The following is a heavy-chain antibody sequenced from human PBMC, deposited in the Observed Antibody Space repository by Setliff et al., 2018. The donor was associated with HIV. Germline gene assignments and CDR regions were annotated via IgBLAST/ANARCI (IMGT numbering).Heavy chain of an antibody. J-gene: IGHJ4*01. CDR2: INPYGGAA. Sequence: GASVKVSCKASGYIFTDYYLHWVRQAPGQGLEWMGVINPYGGAADFAQRFRDRLAMTTDTSTSTVFLELSSLRSEDTAIYYCARVYCSTRSCVDEWYFDYWG. CDR1: GYIFTDYY. D-gene: IGHD2-2*01. V-gene: IGHV1-46*01. CDR3: ARVYCSTRSCVDEWYFDY.